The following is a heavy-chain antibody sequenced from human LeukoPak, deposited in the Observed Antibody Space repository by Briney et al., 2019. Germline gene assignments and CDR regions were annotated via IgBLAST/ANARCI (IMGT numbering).Heavy chain of an antibody. CDR3: ARDQDSSGWYGYYFDY. D-gene: IGHD6-19*01. CDR1: GFTFSSYA. Sequence: PGGSLRLSCAASGFTFSSYAMHWVRQAPGKGLEWVAVISHDGSNKYYADSVKGRFTISRDNSKNTLYLQMNSLRAEDTAVYYCARDQDSSGWYGYYFDYWGQGTLVTVSS. J-gene: IGHJ4*02. CDR2: ISHDGSNK. V-gene: IGHV3-30-3*01.